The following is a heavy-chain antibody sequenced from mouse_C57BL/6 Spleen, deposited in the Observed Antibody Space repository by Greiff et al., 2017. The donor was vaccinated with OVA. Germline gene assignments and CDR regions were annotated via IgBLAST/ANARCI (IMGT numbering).Heavy chain of an antibody. Sequence: QVQLQQPGAELVMPGASVKLSCKASGYTFTSYWMHWVKQRPGQGLEWIGEIDPSDSYTNYNQKFKGKSTLTVDKSSSTAYMQLSSLTSEDSAVYYCARVGTTVVGRDYAMDYWGQGTSVTVSS. CDR2: IDPSDSYT. CDR1: GYTFTSYW. D-gene: IGHD1-1*01. J-gene: IGHJ4*01. CDR3: ARVGTTVVGRDYAMDY. V-gene: IGHV1-69*01.